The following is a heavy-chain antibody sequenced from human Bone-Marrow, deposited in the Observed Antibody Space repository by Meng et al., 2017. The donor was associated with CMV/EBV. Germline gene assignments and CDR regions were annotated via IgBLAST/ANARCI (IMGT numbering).Heavy chain of an antibody. CDR3: SRDVSPRSSAYFAIYYFYALDV. Sequence: GGSLRLSCAASGFTISSYSINWVRQAPGKGLEWVSSISSSGTYIYYADSVKGRFTIFRDNAQNSLYLQMNSLRAEDTAVYYCSRDVSPRSSAYFAIYYFYALDVWGQGTTVTVSS. D-gene: IGHD2-21*01. J-gene: IGHJ6*02. CDR1: GFTISSYS. V-gene: IGHV3-21*01. CDR2: ISSSGTYI.